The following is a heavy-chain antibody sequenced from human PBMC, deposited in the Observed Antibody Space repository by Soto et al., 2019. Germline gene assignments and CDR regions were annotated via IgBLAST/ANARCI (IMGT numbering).Heavy chain of an antibody. D-gene: IGHD3-3*02. Sequence: SETLSLTCTVSGDSISSSNSHWGWTRQPPWKGLEYIGSVYYGGAIFYSGNIYYNPSLKSRVTISVDTSKNQFSLRLSSVTAADTGVYYCVRYDRINMKPYSPEGFHIWGQGXMLTVSS. J-gene: IGHJ3*02. CDR1: GDSISSSNSH. V-gene: IGHV4-39*01. CDR2: VYYGGAIFYSGNI. CDR3: VRYDRINMKPYSPEGFHI.